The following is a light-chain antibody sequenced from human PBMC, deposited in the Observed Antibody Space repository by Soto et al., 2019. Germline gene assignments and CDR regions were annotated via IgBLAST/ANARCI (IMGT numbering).Light chain of an antibody. CDR3: QQYCSSPPIT. CDR2: GAS. Sequence: EIVLTQSPGTLSLSPGERATLSCRASQSVSNSYLAWYQQKPGQAPRLLIYGASSRATGISDRFSGSGSGTDFTLTINRLEPEDFAVYYCQQYCSSPPITFGPGTKVDIK. V-gene: IGKV3-20*01. CDR1: QSVSNSY. J-gene: IGKJ3*01.